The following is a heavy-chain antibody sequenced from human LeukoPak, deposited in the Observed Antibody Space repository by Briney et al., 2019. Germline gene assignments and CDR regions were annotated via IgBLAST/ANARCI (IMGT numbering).Heavy chain of an antibody. CDR2: IYYSGST. V-gene: IGHV4-59*08. J-gene: IGHJ4*02. Sequence: SETLSLTCTVSGGSISSYYWSWIRQPPGKGLEWNGYIYYSGSTNYNPSLKSRVTISVDTSKNQFSLKLSSVTAADTAVYYCARLDSSSWEVYFDYWGQGTLVTVSS. D-gene: IGHD6-13*01. CDR1: GGSISSYY. CDR3: ARLDSSSWEVYFDY.